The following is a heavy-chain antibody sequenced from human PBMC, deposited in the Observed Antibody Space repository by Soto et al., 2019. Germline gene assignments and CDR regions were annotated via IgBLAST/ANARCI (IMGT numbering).Heavy chain of an antibody. Sequence: QVQLVQSGAEVKKPGASVKVSCKASGYTFTSYGIIWVRQAPGQGLEWMGWISAYNGNTNYAQKLQGRVTMTTDTSTSTAYMELRSLRSDDTAVYYCAREAPTYYDFWSGYYTGFDYYYYYMDVWGKGTTVTVSS. CDR1: GYTFTSYG. CDR3: AREAPTYYDFWSGYYTGFDYYYYYMDV. V-gene: IGHV1-18*01. D-gene: IGHD3-3*01. J-gene: IGHJ6*03. CDR2: ISAYNGNT.